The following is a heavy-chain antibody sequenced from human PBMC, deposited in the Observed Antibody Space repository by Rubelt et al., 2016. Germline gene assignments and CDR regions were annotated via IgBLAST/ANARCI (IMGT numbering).Heavy chain of an antibody. CDR3: SGGDHLGPSDF. CDR2: IYSSGIT. V-gene: IGHV4-4*07. CDR1: GGSISSYY. J-gene: IGHJ4*02. Sequence: QVKLQESGPGLVKPSETLSLTCTVSGGSISSYYWSWIRQPAGKGLEWIGRIYSSGITNYNPSLKSRVIMSVDTSKNQFSLKVTALTGTDRSLDYWSGGDHLGPSDFWGQGIRVTVSS.